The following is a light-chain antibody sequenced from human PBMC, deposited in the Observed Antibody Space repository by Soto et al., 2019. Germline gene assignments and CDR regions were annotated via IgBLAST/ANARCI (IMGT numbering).Light chain of an antibody. Sequence: EIVLTQSPGTLSLSPGERATLSCRASQSVSSSYLAWYQQKPGQAPRLFIYGASSRATGIPDRFSGSGSGTDFTLTISRLEPEDFAVYYCQQYGSSPRTFGGGTKVDIK. CDR3: QQYGSSPRT. V-gene: IGKV3-20*01. CDR1: QSVSSSY. CDR2: GAS. J-gene: IGKJ4*01.